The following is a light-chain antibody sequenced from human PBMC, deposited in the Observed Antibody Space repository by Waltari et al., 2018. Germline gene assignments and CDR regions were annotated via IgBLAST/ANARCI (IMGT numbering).Light chain of an antibody. CDR2: KAS. V-gene: IGKV1-5*03. J-gene: IGKJ1*01. CDR3: QQYDTYPWT. Sequence: DIQMTQSPSTLSASVGDRFTITCRAIQNIKIWLTWYQQKPGKAPNLLIYKASSLQSGVPSRFSGSGSGTEFALTINSLQPDDFATYYCQQYDTYPWTFGHGTKVEIK. CDR1: QNIKIW.